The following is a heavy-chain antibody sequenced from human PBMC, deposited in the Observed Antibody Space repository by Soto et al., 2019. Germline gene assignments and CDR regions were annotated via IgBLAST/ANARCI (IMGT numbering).Heavy chain of an antibody. J-gene: IGHJ5*02. CDR3: ARDPSNCISTSCYGGDGFDP. CDR2: IIPIFGTA. V-gene: IGHV1-69*13. CDR1: GGTFSSYA. Sequence: SVKVSCKASGGTFSSYAISWVRQAPGQGLEWMGGIIPIFGTANYAQKCQGRVTITADESTSTAYMELSSMRSEDTAVYYCARDPSNCISTSCYGGDGFDPWGKGTLVNVSS. D-gene: IGHD2-2*01.